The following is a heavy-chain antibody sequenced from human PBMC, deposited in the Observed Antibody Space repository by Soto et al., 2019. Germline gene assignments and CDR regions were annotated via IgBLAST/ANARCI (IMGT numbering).Heavy chain of an antibody. J-gene: IGHJ4*02. Sequence: QVQLVQSGAAVQRPGASVKVSCTTSGYTFTSFDINWVRQATGQGLEWMGLMNPNSGNTGYAQMFQGRVTMTRNTSISTAYLELSSLRSEDTAVYYCARGPPQYCSGGSCYSFIRFDYWGQGTLVTVSS. CDR3: ARGPPQYCSGGSCYSFIRFDY. CDR2: MNPNSGNT. V-gene: IGHV1-8*01. CDR1: GYTFTSFD. D-gene: IGHD2-15*01.